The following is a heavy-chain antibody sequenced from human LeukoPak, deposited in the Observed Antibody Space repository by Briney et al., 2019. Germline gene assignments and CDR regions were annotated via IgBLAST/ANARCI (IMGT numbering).Heavy chain of an antibody. V-gene: IGHV4-4*02. CDR1: GGSISSSNW. D-gene: IGHD6-19*01. J-gene: IGHJ4*02. CDR2: INHSGST. CDR3: ARDGIAVDY. Sequence: PSETLSLTCAVSGGSISSSNWWSWVRQPPGKGLEWIGEINHSGSTNYNPSLKSRVTISVDTSKNQFSLKLSSVTAADTAVYYCARDGIAVDYWGQGTLVTVSS.